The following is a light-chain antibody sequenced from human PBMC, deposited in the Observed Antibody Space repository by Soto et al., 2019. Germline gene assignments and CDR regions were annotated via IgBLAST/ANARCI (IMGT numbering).Light chain of an antibody. CDR3: EQYNSWPPLYT. V-gene: IGKV3-15*01. J-gene: IGKJ2*01. Sequence: EIVMTQSPATLSVSPGEGATLSCRASQSVSHNLAWYQQKPGQAPMLLIYGASTRATGIPTRFSGSGSVTEFTLTISSLQSEDFAVYYCEQYNSWPPLYTFGQGTKLEIK. CDR2: GAS. CDR1: QSVSHN.